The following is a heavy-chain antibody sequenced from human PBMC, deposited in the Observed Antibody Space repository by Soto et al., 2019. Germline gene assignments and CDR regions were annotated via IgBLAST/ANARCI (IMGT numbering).Heavy chain of an antibody. D-gene: IGHD1-26*01. CDR2: ISGSGSPT. CDR3: ARDMSGGTYNYYYGMDV. V-gene: IGHV3-23*01. CDR1: GCTFSRYA. Sequence: EVQLLESGGGLGQPGGSLRLSCAASGCTFSRYAMTWIRQARGRGLEWVSAISGSGSPTYYADSVKGRFTISRDNSKNTLYLQMNSLRADDTAVYYCARDMSGGTYNYYYGMDVWGQGTTVTVSS. J-gene: IGHJ6*02.